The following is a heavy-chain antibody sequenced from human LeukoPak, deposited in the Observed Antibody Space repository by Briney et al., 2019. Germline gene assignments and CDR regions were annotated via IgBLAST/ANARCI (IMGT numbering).Heavy chain of an antibody. CDR2: FDPENAEI. V-gene: IGHV1-24*01. J-gene: IGHJ4*02. D-gene: IGHD3-3*01. CDR1: GNTLRELP. Sequence: VASVKVSCKLSGNTLRELPIQWVRRAGGKGLEWMAGFDPENAEIVYAQKFQGRVTMTEDTSTNTAYMELTSLTSDDTALYYCATRGSDFWSGFDYWGQGTQVTVSS. CDR3: ATRGSDFWSGFDY.